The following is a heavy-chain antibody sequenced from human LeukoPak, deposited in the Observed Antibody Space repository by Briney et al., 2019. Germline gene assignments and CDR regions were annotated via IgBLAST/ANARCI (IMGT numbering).Heavy chain of an antibody. CDR3: ARVQDPRGSPPRGIKVVAATLEYLQH. Sequence: GGSLRLSCAASGFTFSSYWMSWVRRAPGKGLEWVANIKQDGSEKYYVDSVKGRFTISRDNAKNSLYLQMNSLRAEDTAVYYCARVQDPRGSPPRGIKVVAATLEYLQHWGQGTLVTVSS. D-gene: IGHD2-15*01. V-gene: IGHV3-7*01. CDR2: IKQDGSEK. CDR1: GFTFSSYW. J-gene: IGHJ1*01.